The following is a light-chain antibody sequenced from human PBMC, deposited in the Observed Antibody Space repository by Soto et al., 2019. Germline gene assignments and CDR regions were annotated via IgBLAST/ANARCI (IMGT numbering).Light chain of an antibody. CDR3: QQYGSSPYT. Sequence: EIVLTQSPGTLSLSPGERATLSCRASQSVSSSYLAWYQQKPGQAPRLLIYGASSRATGITDRFSGSVSGTDFTLTSSRLEPEDFAVYYCQQYGSSPYTFGQGTKLEIK. CDR1: QSVSSSY. CDR2: GAS. J-gene: IGKJ2*01. V-gene: IGKV3-20*01.